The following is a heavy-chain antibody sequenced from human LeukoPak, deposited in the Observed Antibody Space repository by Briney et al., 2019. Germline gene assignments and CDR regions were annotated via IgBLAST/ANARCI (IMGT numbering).Heavy chain of an antibody. CDR1: GGSFSGYY. CDR3: ARGSSSPDDYYMDV. Sequence: PSETLSLTCAVYGGSFSGYYWSWIRQPPGKGLEWIGEINHSGSTNYNPSLKSRVTISVDTSKNQFSLKLSSVTAADTAVYYCARGSSSPDDYYMDVWGKGTTVTVSS. J-gene: IGHJ6*03. CDR2: INHSGST. D-gene: IGHD6-6*01. V-gene: IGHV4-34*01.